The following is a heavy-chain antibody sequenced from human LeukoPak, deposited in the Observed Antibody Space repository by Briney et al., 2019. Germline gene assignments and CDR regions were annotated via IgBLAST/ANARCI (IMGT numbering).Heavy chain of an antibody. CDR3: ARIPLGYSGAYYFDY. CDR2: ISSSGSV. V-gene: IGHV4-4*09. D-gene: IGHD5-12*01. CDR1: RVSISGSIRSYY. J-gene: IGHJ4*02. Sequence: SETLSLTCTASRVSISGSIRSYYWSWLRQPPGKGLEWIGYISSSGSVNDNPSLRSRVTISVDTSKNQFFLNLSSVSAADTAVYYCARIPLGYSGAYYFDYWGQGTLVTVSP.